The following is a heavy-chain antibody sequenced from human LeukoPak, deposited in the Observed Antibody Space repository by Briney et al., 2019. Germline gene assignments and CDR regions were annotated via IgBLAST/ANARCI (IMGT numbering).Heavy chain of an antibody. CDR3: AIFYSSSWDTLDAFDI. CDR1: GGTFISYA. D-gene: IGHD6-6*01. Sequence: ASVKVSYKGSGGTFISYAISWVRQAPGQGLEWMGRIIPIFGIANYAQKFQGRVTITADKSTSTAYMELSSLRSEDTAVYYCAIFYSSSWDTLDAFDIWGQGTMVTVSS. J-gene: IGHJ3*02. CDR2: IIPIFGIA. V-gene: IGHV1-69*04.